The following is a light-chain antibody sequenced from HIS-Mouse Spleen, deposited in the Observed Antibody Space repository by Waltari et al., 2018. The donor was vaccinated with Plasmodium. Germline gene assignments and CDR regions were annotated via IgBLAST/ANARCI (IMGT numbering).Light chain of an antibody. CDR3: QQYYSYPLT. V-gene: IGKV1-8*01. CDR1: QGISSY. CDR2: AAS. Sequence: AIRMTQSPSSFSASTVDRVTITCRASQGISSYLAWYQQKPGKAPKLLNYAASTLQSGVPSRFSGSGSGTDFTLTISCLQSEDFATYYCQQYYSYPLTFGGGTKVEIK. J-gene: IGKJ4*01.